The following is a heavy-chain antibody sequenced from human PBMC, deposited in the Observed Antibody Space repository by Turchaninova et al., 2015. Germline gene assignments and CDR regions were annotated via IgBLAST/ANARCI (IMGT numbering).Heavy chain of an antibody. V-gene: IGHV4-34*01. CDR2: INHGGGP. D-gene: IGHD2-15*01. Sequence: QVQLQQWGAGLLNPSETLSLTCAVSGGSFSGYSWTWLRQPPGKGLEWLGEINHGGGPNYNPSLKSRVTISIDTSKRQFSLKLTSLTAADTAVYYCARYCSVTNCYSDAFDVWGQGTVVTVSS. J-gene: IGHJ3*01. CDR1: GGSFSGYS. CDR3: ARYCSVTNCYSDAFDV.